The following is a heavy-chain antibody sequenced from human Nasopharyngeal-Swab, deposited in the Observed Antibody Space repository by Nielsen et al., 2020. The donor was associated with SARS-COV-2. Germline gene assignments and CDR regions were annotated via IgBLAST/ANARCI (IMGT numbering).Heavy chain of an antibody. Sequence: GESLKISCKASGYYLTTYWVAWVRQMPGKGLEWMGIIYLGDSDTKYSPSFQGQVTISADKSVNTAYLQWTSLKASDTAMYYCATTSNSGWYDGISFWGQGTLVTVSS. CDR3: ATTSNSGWYDGISF. D-gene: IGHD6-19*01. J-gene: IGHJ4*02. CDR1: GYYLTTYW. CDR2: IYLGDSDT. V-gene: IGHV5-51*01.